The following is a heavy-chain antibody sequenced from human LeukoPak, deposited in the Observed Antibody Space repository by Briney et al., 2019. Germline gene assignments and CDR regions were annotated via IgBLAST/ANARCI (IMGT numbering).Heavy chain of an antibody. Sequence: SETLSLTCAVYGGSFSGYYWSWIRQSPGKGLEWIGEINHSGSTNYNPSLKSRVTISVDTSKSQFSLKLSSVTAADTAVYYCARGVLLDYWGQGTLVTVSS. CDR2: INHSGST. CDR3: ARGVLLDY. D-gene: IGHD3-10*01. J-gene: IGHJ4*02. CDR1: GGSFSGYY. V-gene: IGHV4-34*01.